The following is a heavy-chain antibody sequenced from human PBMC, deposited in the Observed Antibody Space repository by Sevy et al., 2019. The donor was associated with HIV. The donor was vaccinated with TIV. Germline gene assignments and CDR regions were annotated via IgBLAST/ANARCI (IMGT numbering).Heavy chain of an antibody. Sequence: GGSLRLSCAASGFIFRSYSMNWVRQAPGKGLEWISYISTGSTTIYYADSVKGRFTVSRDNARSSPFLQMNSLRDEDPAVYYCAIDPRDGGDYWGQGTLVTVSS. V-gene: IGHV3-48*02. D-gene: IGHD3-16*01. CDR3: AIDPRDGGDY. CDR2: ISTGSTTI. CDR1: GFIFRSYS. J-gene: IGHJ4*02.